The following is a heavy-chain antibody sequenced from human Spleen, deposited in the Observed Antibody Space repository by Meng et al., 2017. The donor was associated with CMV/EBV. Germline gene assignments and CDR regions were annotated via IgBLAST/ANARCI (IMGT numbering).Heavy chain of an antibody. CDR1: GFTFSSYW. CDR3: ARDRDSYVLPTSYYYYGMDV. J-gene: IGHJ6*02. CDR2: INSDGSST. Sequence: GGSLRLSCAASGFTFSSYWMHWVRQAPGKGLVWVSRINSDGSSTSYADSVKGRFTISRDNAKNTLYLQMNGLRAEDTALYYCARDRDSYVLPTSYYYYGMDVWGQGTTVTVSS. V-gene: IGHV3-74*01. D-gene: IGHD3-10*02.